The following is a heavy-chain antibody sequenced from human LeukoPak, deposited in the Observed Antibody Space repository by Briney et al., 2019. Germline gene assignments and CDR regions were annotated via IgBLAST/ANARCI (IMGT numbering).Heavy chain of an antibody. Sequence: PSETLSPTCTVSGGSISSYYWSWIRQPPGKGLEWIGYIYYSGSTNYNPSLKSRVTISVDTSKNQFSLKLSSVTAADTAVYYCARLVVVAATRNWFDPWGQGTLVTVSS. D-gene: IGHD2-15*01. CDR1: GGSISSYY. CDR3: ARLVVVAATRNWFDP. V-gene: IGHV4-59*08. J-gene: IGHJ5*02. CDR2: IYYSGST.